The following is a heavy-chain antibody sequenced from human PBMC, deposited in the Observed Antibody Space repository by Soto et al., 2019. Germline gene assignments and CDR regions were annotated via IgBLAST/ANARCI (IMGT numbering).Heavy chain of an antibody. V-gene: IGHV3-23*01. CDR1: GFAFSTYD. CDR3: AKDTGTGGSPFYHFGMDV. D-gene: IGHD2-8*02. Sequence: EVQLMESGGGLVHPGGSLRLSCVGSGFAFSTYDINWVRQAPGKGLEWVSVISGSGGVTYYADSVQGRFTISRDNSKNTRFLQRNSLRAEDTAVYYCAKDTGTGGSPFYHFGMDVWGQGTTVTVSS. J-gene: IGHJ6*02. CDR2: ISGSGGVT.